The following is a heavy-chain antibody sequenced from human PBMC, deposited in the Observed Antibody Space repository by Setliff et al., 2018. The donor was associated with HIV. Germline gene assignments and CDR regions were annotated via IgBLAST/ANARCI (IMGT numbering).Heavy chain of an antibody. Sequence: LRLSCAVSGFTLSDYYMAWVRQAPGKGLEWVSVISGNGGKTYFADSVKGRFTISRDNSKNTLYLQMNGLRAEDTAVYYCAKDWDINNFWSGIDYWGQGTLVTVSS. CDR2: ISGNGGKT. D-gene: IGHD3-3*01. CDR1: GFTLSDYY. V-gene: IGHV3-23*01. CDR3: AKDWDINNFWSGIDY. J-gene: IGHJ4*02.